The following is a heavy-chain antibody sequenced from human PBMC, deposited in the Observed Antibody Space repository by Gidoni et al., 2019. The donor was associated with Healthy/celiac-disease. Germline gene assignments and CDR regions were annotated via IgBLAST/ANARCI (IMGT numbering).Heavy chain of an antibody. CDR1: GFTFSNAW. CDR3: TTDRGSGLLQGYYYYMDV. V-gene: IGHV3-15*01. J-gene: IGHJ6*03. CDR2: IKNKTDGGTT. Sequence: EVQLVESGGGLVKPGGSLRLSCAASGFTFSNAWMSWVRQAPGKGNERVDRIKNKTDGGTTEYATPVKGRFTNSRDDSKNTLNLQINSLKSEDTAVYYCTTDRGSGLLQGYYYYMDVWGKGTTVTVSS. D-gene: IGHD6-19*01.